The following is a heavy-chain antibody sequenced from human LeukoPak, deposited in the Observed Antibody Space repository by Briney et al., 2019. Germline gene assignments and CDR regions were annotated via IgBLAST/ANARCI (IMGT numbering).Heavy chain of an antibody. CDR2: VDQDGSEK. CDR3: ARGWASSRRKAFDI. J-gene: IGHJ3*02. V-gene: IGHV3-7*03. CDR1: GFIFNSYW. D-gene: IGHD3-16*01. Sequence: GGSLRLSCAASGFIFNSYWMNWLRQAPGKGLEWVANVDQDGSEKYYVGSVKGRFTISRDNAKNSLYLQMNSLRVEDTAVYYCARGWASSRRKAFDIWGQGTMVTVSS.